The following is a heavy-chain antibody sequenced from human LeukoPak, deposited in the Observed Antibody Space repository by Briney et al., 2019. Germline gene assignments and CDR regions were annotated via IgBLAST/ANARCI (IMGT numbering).Heavy chain of an antibody. Sequence: SETLSLTCTVSGASISSYYWSWIRQPADRGLEWIGRIYATGSPNYNPSLKSRATMSVDTSKNQFSLKLTSVTAADTAVYYCARGRVVPAAFDDWGQGTLVTVSS. CDR3: ARGRVVPAAFDD. CDR2: IYATGSP. J-gene: IGHJ4*02. CDR1: GASISSYY. D-gene: IGHD2-2*01. V-gene: IGHV4-4*07.